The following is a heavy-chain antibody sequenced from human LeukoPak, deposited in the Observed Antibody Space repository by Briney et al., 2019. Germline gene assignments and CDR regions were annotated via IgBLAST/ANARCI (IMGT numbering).Heavy chain of an antibody. D-gene: IGHD6-13*01. Sequence: AASVKVSCKASGVTLTNYAMNWVRQAPGQGLEWMGAIIPIHGTTNSAQKFQGRVTITADESTSTAYMELSSLTSEDTAVYYCARGSSSSWYNPFDYWGQGTLVTVSS. CDR3: ARGSSSSWYNPFDY. CDR2: IIPIHGTT. CDR1: GVTLTNYA. V-gene: IGHV1-69*13. J-gene: IGHJ4*02.